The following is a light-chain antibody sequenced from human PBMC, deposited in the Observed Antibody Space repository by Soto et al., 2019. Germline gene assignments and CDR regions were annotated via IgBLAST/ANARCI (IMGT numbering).Light chain of an antibody. V-gene: IGLV1-44*01. Sequence: QLVLTQPPSASGTPGQRVTISCSGSNSNIGSNTVNWYQQLPGTAPKLLIYYDNLRPSGVPDRISGSKSGTSASLAISGLQSDDEADYYCAAWDDSLIGRVFGTGTKLTVL. J-gene: IGLJ1*01. CDR3: AAWDDSLIGRV. CDR2: YDN. CDR1: NSNIGSNT.